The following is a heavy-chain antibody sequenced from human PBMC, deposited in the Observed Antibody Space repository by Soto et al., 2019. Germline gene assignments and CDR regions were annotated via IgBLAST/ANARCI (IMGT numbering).Heavy chain of an antibody. CDR3: ARGWGYDSTDYYYAY. J-gene: IGHJ4*02. D-gene: IGHD3-22*01. Sequence: QVQLVQSGAEVRQPGSSVRVSCKASGGSFNRHTISWVRQAPGQGLEWMGGIIPIFGTANHAQKFQGRVTIIADESTSTVDMGLSSLRSDDTAIYYCARGWGYDSTDYYYAYWGQGTLVIVSS. V-gene: IGHV1-69*01. CDR1: GGSFNRHT. CDR2: IIPIFGTA.